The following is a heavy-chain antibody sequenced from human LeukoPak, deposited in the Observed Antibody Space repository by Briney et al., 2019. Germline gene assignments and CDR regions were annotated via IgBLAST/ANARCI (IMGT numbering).Heavy chain of an antibody. Sequence: VSVKVSCKASGYTFTSYAMHWVRQAPGQRLEWMGWINAGNGNTKYSQKFQGRVTITRDTSASTAYMELSSLRSEDTAVYYCARGHYDFWSGYWRSYFDYWGQGTLVTVSS. J-gene: IGHJ4*02. CDR3: ARGHYDFWSGYWRSYFDY. D-gene: IGHD3-3*01. V-gene: IGHV1-3*01. CDR1: GYTFTSYA. CDR2: INAGNGNT.